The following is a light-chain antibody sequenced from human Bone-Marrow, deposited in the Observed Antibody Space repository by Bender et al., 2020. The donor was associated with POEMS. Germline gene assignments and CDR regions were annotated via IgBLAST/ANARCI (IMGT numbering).Light chain of an antibody. J-gene: IGLJ3*02. CDR1: SSNIGNHY. CDR2: RNN. CDR3: SSWDDSLSGWV. V-gene: IGLV1-47*01. Sequence: QSVLTQPPSVSGTPGQRVTISCSGSSSNIGNHYVYWYQQVPGTAPKLLIYRNNQRPSGVPARFSGSKSGTSASLAISDIQSEDEGDYYCSSWDDSLSGWVFGGGTKLTVL.